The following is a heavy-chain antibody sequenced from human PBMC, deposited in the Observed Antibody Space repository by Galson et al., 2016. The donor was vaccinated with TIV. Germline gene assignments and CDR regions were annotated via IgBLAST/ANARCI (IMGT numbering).Heavy chain of an antibody. V-gene: IGHV4-59*01. J-gene: IGHJ4*02. D-gene: IGHD5-24*01. CDR2: VYYSGFT. CDR3: ARGVGDGYTLSHTDN. Sequence: TLSLTCTVSDGFISMYYWSWIRQPPGKTLEWIGYVYYSGFTKYNPSLESRVTISLATSNKPFSLKLTSVTAAETAVYYCARGVGDGYTLSHTDNWGQGTLVTVSS. CDR1: DGFISMYY.